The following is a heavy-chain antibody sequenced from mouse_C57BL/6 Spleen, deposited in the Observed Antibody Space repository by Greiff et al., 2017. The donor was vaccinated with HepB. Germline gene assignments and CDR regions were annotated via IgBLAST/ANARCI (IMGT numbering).Heavy chain of an antibody. CDR2: ISNGGGST. D-gene: IGHD1-1*01. CDR3: ARLTTVVATDWYFDV. CDR1: GFTFSDYY. V-gene: IGHV5-12*01. J-gene: IGHJ1*03. Sequence: EVKLMESGGGLVQPGGSLKLSCAASGFTFSDYYMYWVRQTPEKRLEWVAYISNGGGSTYYPDTVKGRFTISRDNAKNTLYLQMSRLKSEDTAMYYCARLTTVVATDWYFDVWGTGTTVTVSS.